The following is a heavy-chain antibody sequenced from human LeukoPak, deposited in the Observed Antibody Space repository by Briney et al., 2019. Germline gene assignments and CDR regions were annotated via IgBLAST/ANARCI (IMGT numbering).Heavy chain of an antibody. J-gene: IGHJ4*02. V-gene: IGHV3-30*18. D-gene: IGHD3-22*01. CDR2: ISYDGSNK. CDR1: GFTFSSYG. Sequence: GRSLRLSCAASGFTFSSYGMHWVRQAPGQGLEWVAVISYDGSNKYYADSVKGRFTISRDNSKNTLYLQMNSLRAEDTAVYYCAKEGLYYYDSSGYTEGYFDYWGQGTLVTVSS. CDR3: AKEGLYYYDSSGYTEGYFDY.